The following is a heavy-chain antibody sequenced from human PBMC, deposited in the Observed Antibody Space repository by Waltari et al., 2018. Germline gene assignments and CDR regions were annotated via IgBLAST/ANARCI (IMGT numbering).Heavy chain of an antibody. J-gene: IGHJ3*02. V-gene: IGHV3-9*03. Sequence: EVQLVESGGGLVQPGRSLRLSCAASGFTFDDYAMHWVRKAPGKGLEWVSGISWNSGSIGYADSVKGQFTISRDNAKNSLYLQMNSLRAEDMALYYCASSTYRIAVANHDAFDIWGQGTMVTVSS. CDR3: ASSTYRIAVANHDAFDI. CDR2: ISWNSGSI. D-gene: IGHD6-19*01. CDR1: GFTFDDYA.